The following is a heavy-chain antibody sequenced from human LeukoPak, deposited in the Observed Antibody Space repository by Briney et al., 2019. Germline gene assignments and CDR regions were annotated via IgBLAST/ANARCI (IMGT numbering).Heavy chain of an antibody. CDR2: ISSSSSTI. D-gene: IGHD3-22*01. Sequence: GGSLRLSCAASGFAFSRYSMNWVRQAPGEGLEWVSYISSSSSTIYYADSVKGRFTISRDNAKNSLYLQMNSLRAEDTAVYYCARVVVADYYYMDVWGKGTTDTVSS. CDR1: GFAFSRYS. CDR3: ARVVVADYYYMDV. V-gene: IGHV3-48*04. J-gene: IGHJ6*03.